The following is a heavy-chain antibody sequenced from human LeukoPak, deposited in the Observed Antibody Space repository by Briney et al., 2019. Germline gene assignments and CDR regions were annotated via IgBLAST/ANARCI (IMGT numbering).Heavy chain of an antibody. J-gene: IGHJ4*02. CDR1: GFTFSDYA. CDR3: CFGVLSSVFFDY. V-gene: IGHV3-23*01. CDR2: INVGGATA. Sequence: SGGSLRLSCSASGFTFSDYALNRVRQAPGKGLVWVSTINVGGATAYYADSVKGRFTTSRDTSKNTLYLYMNSLRAEDTALYYCCFGVLSSVFFDYWGQGTPVTVSS. D-gene: IGHD3-3*01.